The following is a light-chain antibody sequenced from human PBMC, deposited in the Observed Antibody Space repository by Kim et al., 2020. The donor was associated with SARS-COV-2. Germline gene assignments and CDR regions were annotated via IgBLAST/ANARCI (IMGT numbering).Light chain of an antibody. CDR1: QSLSSRD. Sequence: SWAPGERATLSGGASQSLSSRDLAWYQKKPGQAPRLLIYGVSSRATGISDRFSGSGSGTDFTLTISRLEPEDFAVYYCQEYGSSYTFGQGTKLEI. CDR3: QEYGSSYT. CDR2: GVS. V-gene: IGKV3-20*01. J-gene: IGKJ2*01.